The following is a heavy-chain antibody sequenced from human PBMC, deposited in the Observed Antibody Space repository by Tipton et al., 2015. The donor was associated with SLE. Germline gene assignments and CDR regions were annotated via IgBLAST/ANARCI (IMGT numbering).Heavy chain of an antibody. Sequence: TLSLTCTVSGGSISGYYWSWIRQPPGKGLEWIGYIYYSGSTNYNPSLKSRVTISVDTSKNQFSLKLSSVTAADTAVYYCARDGSDWGQGTLVTVSS. CDR2: IYYSGST. D-gene: IGHD6-25*01. J-gene: IGHJ4*02. CDR1: GGSISGYY. V-gene: IGHV4-59*01. CDR3: ARDGSD.